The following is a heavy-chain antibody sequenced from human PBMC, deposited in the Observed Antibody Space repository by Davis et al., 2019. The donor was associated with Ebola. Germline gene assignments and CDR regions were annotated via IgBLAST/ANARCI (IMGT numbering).Heavy chain of an antibody. V-gene: IGHV3-11*01. CDR2: ISSSGSTI. D-gene: IGHD3-22*01. J-gene: IGHJ6*02. CDR3: ARDAPRAMIVPHLDYYGMDV. Sequence: PGGSLRLSCAASGFTFSDYYMSWIRQAPGKGLEWVSYISSSGSTIYYADSVKGRFTISRDNAKNSLYLQMNSLRAEDTAVYYCARDAPRAMIVPHLDYYGMDVWGQGTTVTVSS. CDR1: GFTFSDYY.